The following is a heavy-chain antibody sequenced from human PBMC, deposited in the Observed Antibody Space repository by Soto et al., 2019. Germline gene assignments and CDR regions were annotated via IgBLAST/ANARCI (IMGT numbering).Heavy chain of an antibody. Sequence: TGGSLRLSCAASGFTVSSNYMTWVRQAPGKGLEWVSIIYSGGSTYYADSVKGRFTISRDYSKNTLYLQMNSLRAEDTAVYYCARGAIYYASGTSKPDAFDIWGQGTLVTVSS. J-gene: IGHJ3*02. CDR3: ARGAIYYASGTSKPDAFDI. CDR2: IYSGGST. D-gene: IGHD3-10*01. CDR1: GFTVSSNY. V-gene: IGHV3-66*01.